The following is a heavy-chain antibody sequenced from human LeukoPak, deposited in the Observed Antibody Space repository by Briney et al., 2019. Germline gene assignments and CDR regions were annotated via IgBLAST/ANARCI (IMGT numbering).Heavy chain of an antibody. D-gene: IGHD4-17*01. J-gene: IGHJ6*03. CDR1: GGSFSGHY. V-gene: IGHV4-34*01. Sequence: SETLSLTCAVYGGSFSGHYWSWIRQPPGKGLEWIGEINHSGSTNYNPSLKSRVTISVDTSKNQFSLKLSSVTAADTAVYYCARGIGGGDYYYYMDVWGKGTTVTVSS. CDR2: INHSGST. CDR3: ARGIGGGDYYYYMDV.